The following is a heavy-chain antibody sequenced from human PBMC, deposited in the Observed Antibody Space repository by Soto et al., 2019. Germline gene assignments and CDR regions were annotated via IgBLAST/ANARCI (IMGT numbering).Heavy chain of an antibody. V-gene: IGHV1-46*03. CDR1: GYTFTSYY. J-gene: IGHJ4*02. CDR3: ATSGGESQSDY. D-gene: IGHD3-16*01. CDR2: INPSGGST. Sequence: ASVKVSCKASGYTFTSYYMHWVRQAPGQGLEWMGIINPSGGSTSYAQKFQGRVTMTRDTSTSTVYMEPSSLRSEDTAVYYCATSGGESQSDYWGQGTLVTVSS.